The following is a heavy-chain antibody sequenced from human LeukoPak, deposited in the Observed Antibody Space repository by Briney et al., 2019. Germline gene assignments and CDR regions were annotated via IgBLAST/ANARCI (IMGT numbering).Heavy chain of an antibody. CDR3: ARGAYLVNYYYYNGMVV. D-gene: IGHD4-23*01. CDR2: TYYSSKWYN. CDR1: RDSVSSNSAA. V-gene: IGHV6-1*01. Sequence: SQTLSLTCAISRDSVSSNSAAWNWIRQSPSRGLEWLGRTYYSSKWYNDYTVSVKSRITISPDTSKNQFSLQLNSVTPEDTAVYYCARGAYLVNYYYYNGMVVWGQGTTVTVSS. J-gene: IGHJ6*02.